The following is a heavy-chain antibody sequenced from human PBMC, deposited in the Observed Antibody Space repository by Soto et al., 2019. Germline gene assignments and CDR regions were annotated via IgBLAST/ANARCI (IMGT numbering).Heavy chain of an antibody. V-gene: IGHV4-31*03. CDR2: IYHSGRT. CDR1: GGSMSNGYYY. D-gene: IGHD3-22*01. CDR3: ARDLPDDSLP. Sequence: SETLSLTCTVSGGSMSNGYYYWSWVRQNPGKGLEWIGHIYHSGRTYYNPSLKSRVGILVDTSKNQFSLNLNSVTAEDTAVYYCARDLPDDSLPWGQGTLVTVSS. J-gene: IGHJ5*02.